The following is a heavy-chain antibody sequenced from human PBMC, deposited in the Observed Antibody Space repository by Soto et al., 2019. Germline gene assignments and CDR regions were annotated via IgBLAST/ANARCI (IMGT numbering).Heavy chain of an antibody. CDR1: GFTFSSYG. V-gene: IGHV3-33*01. CDR2: IWYDGSKQ. Sequence: QVQLVESGGGVVQPGRSLRLSCAASGFTFSSYGMHWVRQAPGKGLEWVAVIWYDGSKQYYVDSVKGRYTISRDNSKNTLYLQMNSLRAEDTAVYYCARDGYYGDLDPWLDYWGQGVLVTVSS. J-gene: IGHJ4*02. D-gene: IGHD4-17*01. CDR3: ARDGYYGDLDPWLDY.